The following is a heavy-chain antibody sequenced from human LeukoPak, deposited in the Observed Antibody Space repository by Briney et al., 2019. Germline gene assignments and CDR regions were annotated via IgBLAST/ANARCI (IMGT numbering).Heavy chain of an antibody. V-gene: IGHV1-18*04. D-gene: IGHD5-12*01. Sequence: GASVKVSCKASGYTFTSYGISWVRQAPGQGLEWMGWISAYNGNTNYAQKLQGRVTMTTDTSTSTAYMELRSLRSDDTAVYYCARARRPSGYAVFFDYWGQGTLVTVSS. CDR2: ISAYNGNT. CDR3: ARARRPSGYAVFFDY. J-gene: IGHJ4*02. CDR1: GYTFTSYG.